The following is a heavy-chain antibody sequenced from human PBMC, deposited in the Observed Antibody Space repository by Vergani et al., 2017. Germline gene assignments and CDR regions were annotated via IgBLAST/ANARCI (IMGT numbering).Heavy chain of an antibody. D-gene: IGHD1-14*01. CDR1: GYTFTGYY. J-gene: IGHJ6*02. Sequence: QVQLVQSGAEVKKPGASVKVSCKASGYTFTGYYMHWVRQAPGQGLEWMGWMNPNSGNTGYAQKFQGRVTMTRNTSISTAYMELSSLRSEDTAVYYCARAPVRRRGVYYYYGMDVWGQGTTVTVSS. CDR3: ARAPVRRRGVYYYYGMDV. V-gene: IGHV1-8*02. CDR2: MNPNSGNT.